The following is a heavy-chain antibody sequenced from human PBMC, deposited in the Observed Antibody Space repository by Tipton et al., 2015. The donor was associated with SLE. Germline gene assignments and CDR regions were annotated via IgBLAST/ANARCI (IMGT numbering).Heavy chain of an antibody. CDR3: ARHPQGAQVGATYFDY. J-gene: IGHJ4*02. D-gene: IGHD1-26*01. V-gene: IGHV4-34*01. Sequence: TLSLTCAVYGGSFSGYYWRWIRQPPGKGLEWIGSIYYSGSTYYNPSLKSRVTISVDTSKNQFSLKLSSVTAADTAVYYCARHPQGAQVGATYFDYWGQGTLVTVSS. CDR1: GGSFSGYY. CDR2: IYYSGST.